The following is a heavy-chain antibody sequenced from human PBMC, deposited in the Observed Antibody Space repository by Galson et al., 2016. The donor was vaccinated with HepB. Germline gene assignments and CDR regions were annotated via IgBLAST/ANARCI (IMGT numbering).Heavy chain of an antibody. CDR1: GYSFSNYW. Sequence: QSGAEVKKPGESLKISCKGSGYSFSNYWIGWVRQMPGKGLEWMGITYPADSDTRYSPSFQGHVTMSAYKSISTAYLQWNSLKASDTAMYYCARFPRPTYWMYGMDVWGEGTTVSVSS. V-gene: IGHV5-51*01. D-gene: IGHD1-1*01. J-gene: IGHJ6*04. CDR2: TYPADSDT. CDR3: ARFPRPTYWMYGMDV.